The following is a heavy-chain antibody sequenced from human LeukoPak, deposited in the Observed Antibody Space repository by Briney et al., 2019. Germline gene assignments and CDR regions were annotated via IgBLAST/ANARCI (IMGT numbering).Heavy chain of an antibody. CDR1: GYTFTSYA. CDR2: INAGNGNT. J-gene: IGHJ3*02. D-gene: IGHD3-22*01. V-gene: IGHV1-3*01. CDR3: AIALYDSSGYYYPDAFDI. Sequence: ASVKVSCKASGYTFTSYAMHWVRQAPGQRLEWMGWINAGNGNTKYSQKFQGRVTITRDTSASTAYMELSSLRSEDTAEYYCAIALYDSSGYYYPDAFDIWGQGTMVTVSS.